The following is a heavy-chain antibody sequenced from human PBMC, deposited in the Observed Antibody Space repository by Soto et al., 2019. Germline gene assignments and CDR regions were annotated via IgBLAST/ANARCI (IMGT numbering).Heavy chain of an antibody. V-gene: IGHV3-53*01. D-gene: IGHD2-15*01. CDR3: ARESRDIVVVVAAAPWFDP. Sequence: GGSLRLSCAASGFTVSSNYMSWVRQAPGKGLEWVSVIYSGGSTYYADSVKGRFTISRDNSKNTLYLQMNSLRAEDTAVYYCARESRDIVVVVAAAPWFDPWGQGTLVTVSS. J-gene: IGHJ5*02. CDR2: IYSGGST. CDR1: GFTVSSNY.